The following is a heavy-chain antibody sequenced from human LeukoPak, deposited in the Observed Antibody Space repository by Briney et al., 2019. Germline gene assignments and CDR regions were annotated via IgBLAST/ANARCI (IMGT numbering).Heavy chain of an antibody. J-gene: IGHJ5*02. CDR3: ARVYDFWSGYLVDP. Sequence: SQTLSLTCTVSGGSLSSGDYYWSRIRQPPGKGLEWIGYIYYRGSTYYNPSLKSRVTISVDTSKNQFSLKLSSVTAADTAVYYCARVYDFWSGYLVDPWGQGTLVTVSS. CDR1: GGSLSSGDYY. D-gene: IGHD3-3*01. CDR2: IYYRGST. V-gene: IGHV4-30-4*08.